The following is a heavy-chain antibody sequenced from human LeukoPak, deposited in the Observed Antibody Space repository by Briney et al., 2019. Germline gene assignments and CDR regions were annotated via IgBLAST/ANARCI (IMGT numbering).Heavy chain of an antibody. CDR3: ARHGGRYNWSPSD. CDR1: GFTFSNYA. V-gene: IGHV3-23*01. D-gene: IGHD1-20*01. Sequence: GGSLRLSCAASGFTFSNYAMSWVRQAPGKGLEWVSAISSSGDTYYAGSVKGRFTISRDNSKNTLYLQMSSLRAEDTAAYFCARHGGRYNWSPSDWGQGTLVTVSS. CDR2: ISSSGDT. J-gene: IGHJ4*02.